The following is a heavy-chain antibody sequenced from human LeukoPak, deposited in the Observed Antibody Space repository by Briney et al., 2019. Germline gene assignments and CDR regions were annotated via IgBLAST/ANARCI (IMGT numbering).Heavy chain of an antibody. CDR2: INQDESHK. Sequence: QTGESPRLSCAASGFTLNNYWFSWVRQAPGKGLEWVANINQDESHKYSVDSVKGRFTISRDNARNSLYLQMNGLRAEDTAVYYCARFRYIGSDLEVFDSWGQGTLVTVSS. V-gene: IGHV3-7*01. D-gene: IGHD5-12*01. CDR3: ARFRYIGSDLEVFDS. CDR1: GFTLNNYW. J-gene: IGHJ4*02.